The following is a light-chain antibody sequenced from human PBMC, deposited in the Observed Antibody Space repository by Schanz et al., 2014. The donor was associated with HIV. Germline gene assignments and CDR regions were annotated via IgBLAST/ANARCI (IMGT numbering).Light chain of an antibody. CDR1: SSDIGAYNY. V-gene: IGLV2-14*03. CDR2: DVS. CDR3: CSYVGSSTFEGV. Sequence: QSALTQPASVSGSPGQSITLSCTGSSSDIGAYNYVSWYQQHPDRAPKLMIYDVSSRPSGVSNRFSGSKSGNTASLTISGLQAEDEADYYCCSYVGSSTFEGVFGGGTKLTVL. J-gene: IGLJ3*02.